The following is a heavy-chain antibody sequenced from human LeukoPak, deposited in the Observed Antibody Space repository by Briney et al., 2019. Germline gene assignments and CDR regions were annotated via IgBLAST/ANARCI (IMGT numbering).Heavy chain of an antibody. D-gene: IGHD2-21*01. CDR3: ARVFGGGNFNDY. CDR1: GYTLTELS. J-gene: IGHJ4*02. CDR2: FDPEDGET. V-gene: IGHV1-24*01. Sequence: ASVKVSCKVSGYTLTELSMHWVRQAPGKGLEWMGGFDPEDGETIYAQKFQGRVTMTRDTSISTAYMELRSLRSDDTAVYFCARVFGGGNFNDYWGQGTLVTVSS.